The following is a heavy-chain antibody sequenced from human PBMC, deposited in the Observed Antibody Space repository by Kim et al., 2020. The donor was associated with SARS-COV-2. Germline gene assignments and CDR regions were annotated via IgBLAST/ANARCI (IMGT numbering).Heavy chain of an antibody. CDR1: GYTFTSYA. J-gene: IGHJ4*02. D-gene: IGHD5-12*01. Sequence: ASVKVSCKASGYTFTSYAMHWVRQAPGQRLEWMGWINAGNGNTKYSQKFQGRVTITRDTSASTAYMELSSLRSEDTAVYYCARDRMATIRVRVLSCPDYWGQGTLVTVSS. CDR2: INAGNGNT. V-gene: IGHV1-3*01. CDR3: ARDRMATIRVRVLSCPDY.